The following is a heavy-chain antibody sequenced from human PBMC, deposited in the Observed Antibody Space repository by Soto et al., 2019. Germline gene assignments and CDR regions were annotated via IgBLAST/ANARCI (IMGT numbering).Heavy chain of an antibody. CDR1: GFTFSSYS. CDR3: ARDFKFQSGIDYYYYGMDV. Sequence: GGSLRLSCAASGFTFSSYSMNWVRQAPGKGLEWVSYISSSSSTIYYADSVKGRFTISRDNAKNSLYLQMNSLRDEDTAVYYCARDFKFQSGIDYYYYGMDVWGQGTTVTVSS. V-gene: IGHV3-48*02. CDR2: ISSSSSTI. J-gene: IGHJ6*02. D-gene: IGHD3-10*01.